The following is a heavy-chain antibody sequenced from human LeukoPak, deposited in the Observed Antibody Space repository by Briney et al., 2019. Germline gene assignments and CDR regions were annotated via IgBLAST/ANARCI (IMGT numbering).Heavy chain of an antibody. Sequence: SETLSLTCTVSGGSITSSSYYWGWIRQPPGKGLEWIGSIYYSGSTYYNPSLKSRVTISVDTSKNQFSLKLSSVTAADTAVYYCARESILWFGELLARYYYYYYMDVWGKGTTVTISS. V-gene: IGHV4-39*07. CDR1: GGSITSSSYY. CDR3: ARESILWFGELLARYYYYYYMDV. J-gene: IGHJ6*03. CDR2: IYYSGST. D-gene: IGHD3-10*01.